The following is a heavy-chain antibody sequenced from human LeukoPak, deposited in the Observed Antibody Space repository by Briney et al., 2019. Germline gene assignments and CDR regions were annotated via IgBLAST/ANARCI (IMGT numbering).Heavy chain of an antibody. Sequence: ASVKVSCKASGYTFTSYDINWVRQATGQGLEWMGWMNPNSGNTGYAQKFQGRVTMTRNTSINTAYMELSSLRSEDTAVYYCGLNYDTSGYYSQVAMDIWGKGTTVTISS. CDR1: GYTFTSYD. CDR3: GLNYDTSGYYSQVAMDI. CDR2: MNPNSGNT. J-gene: IGHJ6*04. D-gene: IGHD3-22*01. V-gene: IGHV1-8*01.